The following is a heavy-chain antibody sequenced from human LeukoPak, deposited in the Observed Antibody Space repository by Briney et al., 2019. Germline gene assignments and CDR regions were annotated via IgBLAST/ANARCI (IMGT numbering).Heavy chain of an antibody. V-gene: IGHV3-30*04. CDR2: ISYDGSNK. CDR1: GFTFSSYA. CDR3: ARDPANYYGSGSYYLHYYYGMDV. D-gene: IGHD3-10*01. J-gene: IGHJ6*02. Sequence: GSLRLPCAASGFTFSSYAMHWVRQAPGKGLEWVAVISYDGSNKYYADSVKGRFTISRDNSKNTLYLQMNSLRAEDTAVYYCARDPANYYGSGSYYLHYYYGMDVWGQGTTVTVSS.